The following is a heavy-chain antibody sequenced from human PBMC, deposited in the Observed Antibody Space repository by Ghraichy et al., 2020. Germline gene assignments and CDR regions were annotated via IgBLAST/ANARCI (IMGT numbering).Heavy chain of an antibody. Sequence: SQTLSLTCAISGDSVSRNSAAWHWIRQYPSRGLEWLGRTYYRSRWYRDYAVSVRSRMVLNSDTAKNQLSLQLTSVTPEDTAVYFCARGTAAGTSFDFWGQGILVSVSS. J-gene: IGHJ4*02. V-gene: IGHV6-1*01. CDR1: GDSVSRNSAA. D-gene: IGHD6-13*01. CDR2: TYYRSRWYR. CDR3: ARGTAAGTSFDF.